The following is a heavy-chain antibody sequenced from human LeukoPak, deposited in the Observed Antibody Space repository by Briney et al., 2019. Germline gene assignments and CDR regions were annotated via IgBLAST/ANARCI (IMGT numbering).Heavy chain of an antibody. Sequence: PGGSLRLSCAASGFTFSSYWMSWVRQAPGKGLEWVANIKQDGSEKYYVDSVKGRFTISRDNAKNSLYLQMSSLRAEDTAVYYCARLYSTGCYGGPDYWGQGTLVAVSS. V-gene: IGHV3-7*01. CDR1: GFTFSSYW. CDR2: IKQDGSEK. CDR3: ARLYSTGCYGGPDY. D-gene: IGHD6-19*01. J-gene: IGHJ4*02.